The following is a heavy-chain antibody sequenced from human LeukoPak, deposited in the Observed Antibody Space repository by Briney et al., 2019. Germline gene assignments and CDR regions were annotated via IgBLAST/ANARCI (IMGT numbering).Heavy chain of an antibody. J-gene: IGHJ5*02. D-gene: IGHD5-18*01. CDR2: IYYSGTT. CDR3: ARLGYSYGYGS. V-gene: IGHV4-59*08. Sequence: SETLSLTCTVSGGSISSYYWSWIRQPPGKGLEWIGYIYYSGTTNYNPSLKSRVTISVDTSKNQFSLKLSSVTAADTAVYYCARLGYSYGYGSWGQGTLVTASS. CDR1: GGSISSYY.